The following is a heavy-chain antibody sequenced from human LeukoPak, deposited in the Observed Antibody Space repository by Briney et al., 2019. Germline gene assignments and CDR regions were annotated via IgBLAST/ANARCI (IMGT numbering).Heavy chain of an antibody. Sequence: GGSLRLSCAASGFTFSSYAMSWVRQAPGKGLEWVSAISGSGGSTYYADSVKGRFTISRDNSKNTLYLQMNSLRAEDTAVYYCAKEASHYDFWSGYYTGDAFDIWGQGTMVTVPS. D-gene: IGHD3-3*01. CDR1: GFTFSSYA. V-gene: IGHV3-23*01. CDR3: AKEASHYDFWSGYYTGDAFDI. CDR2: ISGSGGST. J-gene: IGHJ3*02.